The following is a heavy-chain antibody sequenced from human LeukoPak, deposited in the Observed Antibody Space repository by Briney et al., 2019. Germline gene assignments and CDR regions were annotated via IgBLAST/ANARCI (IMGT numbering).Heavy chain of an antibody. V-gene: IGHV4-61*01. CDR1: GGSVSSATYY. Sequence: SETLSLTCTVSGGSVSSATYYWSWIRQPPGKGLEWIGYIYYSGSTNYNPSLKSRVTISVDTSKNQFSLKLSSVTAADTAVYYCARVGIHAQDDYWGQGTLVTVSS. D-gene: IGHD7-27*01. J-gene: IGHJ4*02. CDR3: ARVGIHAQDDY. CDR2: IYYSGST.